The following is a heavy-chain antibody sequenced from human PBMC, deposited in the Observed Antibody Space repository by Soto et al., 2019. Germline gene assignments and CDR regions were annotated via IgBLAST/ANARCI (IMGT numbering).Heavy chain of an antibody. CDR3: ARGTTAYLSGTGWFDP. Sequence: GGSLRLSCAASGFTFSSYGMHWVRQAPGKGLEWVAVIWYDGSNKYYADSVKGRFTISRDNSKNTLYLQMNSLRAEDTAVYYCARGTTAYLSGTGWFDPWGQGTLVTVPS. D-gene: IGHD4-17*01. CDR1: GFTFSSYG. J-gene: IGHJ5*02. V-gene: IGHV3-33*01. CDR2: IWYDGSNK.